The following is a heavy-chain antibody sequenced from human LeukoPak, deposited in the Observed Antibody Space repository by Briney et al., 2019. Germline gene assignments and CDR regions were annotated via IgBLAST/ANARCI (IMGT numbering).Heavy chain of an antibody. CDR3: ASKGPRLYSSGDDY. CDR2: I. Sequence: PGGSLRLSCAASGFTFSSYAMSWVRQAPGKGLEWVSAIKGRFTISRDNSKNTLYLQMNSLRAEDTAVYYCASKGPRLYSSGDDYWGQGTLATVSS. V-gene: IGHV3-23*01. CDR1: GFTFSSYA. D-gene: IGHD6-19*01. J-gene: IGHJ4*02.